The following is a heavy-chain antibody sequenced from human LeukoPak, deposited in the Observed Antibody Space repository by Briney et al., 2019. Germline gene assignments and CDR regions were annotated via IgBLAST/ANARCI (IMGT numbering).Heavy chain of an antibody. CDR2: IYYSGST. J-gene: IGHJ2*01. Sequence: PSETLSLTCTVSGGSISSYYWSWIRQPPGKGLEWIGYIYYSGSTNYNPSLKSRVTISVDTSKNQFSLKLSSVTAADTAVYYCARWSGTTGIYWYFDLWGRGTLVTVSS. V-gene: IGHV4-59*01. CDR3: ARWSGTTGIYWYFDL. CDR1: GGSISSYY. D-gene: IGHD1-1*01.